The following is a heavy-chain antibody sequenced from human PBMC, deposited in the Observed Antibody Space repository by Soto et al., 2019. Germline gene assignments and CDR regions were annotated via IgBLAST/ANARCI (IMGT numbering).Heavy chain of an antibody. V-gene: IGHV3-30-3*01. J-gene: IGHJ3*02. CDR3: ARGRGYCISTSCPNGLGAFDI. Sequence: PGGSLRLSCAASGFTFSSYAMHWVRQAPGKGLEWVAVISYDGSNKYYADSVKGRFTISRDNSKNTLYLQMNSLRAEDAAVYYCARGRGYCISTSCPNGLGAFDIWGQGTMVTVSS. CDR2: ISYDGSNK. D-gene: IGHD2-2*01. CDR1: GFTFSSYA.